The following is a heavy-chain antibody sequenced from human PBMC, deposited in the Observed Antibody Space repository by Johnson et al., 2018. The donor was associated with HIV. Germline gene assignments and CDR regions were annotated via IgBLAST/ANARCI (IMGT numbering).Heavy chain of an antibody. Sequence: QVQLVESGGGVVQPGGSLRLSCAASGFTFSSYGMHWVRQAPGKGLEWVAFIRYDGSNKYYADSVKGRFTISRDNSKNTLYLQMNSLRAEDTAVYYCAKDKSGRYYDSSGYSLDDAFYIWGQGTMVTVSS. CDR3: AKDKSGRYYDSSGYSLDDAFYI. CDR2: IRYDGSNK. J-gene: IGHJ3*02. V-gene: IGHV3-30*02. CDR1: GFTFSSYG. D-gene: IGHD3-22*01.